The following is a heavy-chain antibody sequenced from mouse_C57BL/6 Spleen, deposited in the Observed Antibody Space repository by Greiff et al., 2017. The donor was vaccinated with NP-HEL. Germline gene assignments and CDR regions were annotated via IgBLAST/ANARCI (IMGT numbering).Heavy chain of an antibody. CDR3: ARNKDYYGSSYDYAMDY. D-gene: IGHD1-1*01. CDR2: IWTGGGT. CDR1: GFSLTSYA. Sequence: VQLQESGPGLVAPSQSLSITCTVSGFSLTSYAISWVRQPPGKGLEWLGVIWTGGGTNYNSALKSRLSISKDNSKSQVFLKMNSLQTDDTARYYCARNKDYYGSSYDYAMDYWGQGTSVTVSS. J-gene: IGHJ4*01. V-gene: IGHV2-9-1*01.